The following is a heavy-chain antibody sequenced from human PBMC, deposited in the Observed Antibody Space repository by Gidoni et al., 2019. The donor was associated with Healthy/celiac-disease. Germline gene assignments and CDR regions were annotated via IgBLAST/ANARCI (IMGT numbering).Heavy chain of an antibody. D-gene: IGHD3-10*01. J-gene: IGHJ6*03. V-gene: IGHV4-34*01. CDR2: INHSGST. CDR1: GGSFSGYY. CDR3: ARAPYGSGSYYYYYYMDV. Sequence: QVQLQQWGAGLLKPSETLSLTCAVHGGSFSGYYWSWIRQPPGKGLEWIGEINHSGSTNYNPSLKSRVTISVDTSKNQFSLKLSSVTAADTAVYYCARAPYGSGSYYYYYYMDVWGKGTTVTVSS.